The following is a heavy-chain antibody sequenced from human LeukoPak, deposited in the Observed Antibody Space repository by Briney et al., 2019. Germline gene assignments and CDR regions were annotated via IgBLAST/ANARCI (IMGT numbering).Heavy chain of an antibody. CDR2: IYSGGST. V-gene: IGHV3-53*01. Sequence: GGSLRLSCVVSGFTFNNYAMSWVRQAPGKGLEWVSVIYSGGSTYYADSVKGRFTISRDNSKNTLYLQMNSLRAEDTAVYYCARGPYGDFDAFDIWGQGTMVTVSS. CDR1: GFTFNNYA. J-gene: IGHJ3*02. D-gene: IGHD4-17*01. CDR3: ARGPYGDFDAFDI.